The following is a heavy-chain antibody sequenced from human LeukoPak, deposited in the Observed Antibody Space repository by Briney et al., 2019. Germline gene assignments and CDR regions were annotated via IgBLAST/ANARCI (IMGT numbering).Heavy chain of an antibody. CDR2: IWYGGSNK. CDR1: GFTFSSYG. Sequence: GGSLRLSCAASGFTFSSYGMHWVRQAPGKGLEWVAVIWYGGSNKYYADSVKGRFTISRDNSKNTLYLQMNSLRAEDTAVYYCAREVRDGYNYFDYWGQGTLVTVSS. CDR3: AREVRDGYNYFDY. V-gene: IGHV3-33*08. D-gene: IGHD5-24*01. J-gene: IGHJ4*02.